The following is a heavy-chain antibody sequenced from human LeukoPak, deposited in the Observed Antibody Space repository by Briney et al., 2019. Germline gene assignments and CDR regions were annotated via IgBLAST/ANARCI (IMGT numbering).Heavy chain of an antibody. J-gene: IGHJ4*02. Sequence: GGSLRLSCAASGFTFSSYAMSWVRQAPGKGLEWVSAISGSGGSTYYADSVKGRFTISRDNSKNTLYLQMNSLRAEDTAVYYCAGERSYDSSGLLDYWAREPWSPSPQ. CDR2: ISGSGGST. CDR1: GFTFSSYA. D-gene: IGHD3-22*01. V-gene: IGHV3-23*01. CDR3: AGERSYDSSGLLDY.